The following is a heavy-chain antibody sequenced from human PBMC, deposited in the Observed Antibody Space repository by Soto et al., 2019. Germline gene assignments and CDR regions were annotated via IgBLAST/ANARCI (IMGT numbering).Heavy chain of an antibody. D-gene: IGHD3-3*01. CDR2: IWYDGSNK. V-gene: IGHV3-33*01. Sequence: QVQLVESGGGVVQPGRSLRLSCAASGFTFSSYGMHWVRQAPGKGLEWVAVIWYDGSNKYYADSVKGRFTISRDNSKNTLYLQMSSLRAEDTAVYYCARSWRITIFGVPWFDPWGQGTLVTVSS. CDR1: GFTFSSYG. CDR3: ARSWRITIFGVPWFDP. J-gene: IGHJ5*02.